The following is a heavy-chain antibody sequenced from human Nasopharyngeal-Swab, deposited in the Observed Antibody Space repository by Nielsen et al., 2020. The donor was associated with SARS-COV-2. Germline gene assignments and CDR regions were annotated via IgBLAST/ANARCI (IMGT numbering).Heavy chain of an antibody. J-gene: IGHJ6*03. CDR1: GYTFTSYD. CDR2: MNPNSGNT. D-gene: IGHD3-16*01. V-gene: IGHV1-8*01. Sequence: ASAKVFCKASGYTFTSYDINWVRQATGQGLKWMGWMNPNSGNTGYAQKFQGRVTMTRNTSISTAYMELSSLRSEDTAVYYCARGVRGLGGFRVGYYYYYMDVWGKGTTVTVSS. CDR3: ARGVRGLGGFRVGYYYYYMDV.